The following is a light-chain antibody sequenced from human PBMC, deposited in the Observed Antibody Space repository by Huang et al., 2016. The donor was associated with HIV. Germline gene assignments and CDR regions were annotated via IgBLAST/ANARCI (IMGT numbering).Light chain of an antibody. CDR1: QSIGTW. CDR3: QHYNSFPWT. V-gene: IGKV1-5*03. J-gene: IGKJ1*01. CDR2: DAS. Sequence: DIQMTQSSATLSASVGDRVTITCRASQSIGTWLAWYQQKPGNAPNLLLYDASTLESGVPSRFSGGVSGTEFTLTINSLQPDDFASYYCQHYNSFPWTFGQGTKVEV.